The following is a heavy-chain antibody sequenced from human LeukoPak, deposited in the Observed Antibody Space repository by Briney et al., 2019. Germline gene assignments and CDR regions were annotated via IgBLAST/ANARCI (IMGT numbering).Heavy chain of an antibody. V-gene: IGHV3-7*04. D-gene: IGHD5-18*01. J-gene: IGHJ4*02. CDR2: IQQDGSEK. Sequence: HPGGSLRLSCAASGFTFSDYWMSWVRQAPGKGLEWVANIQQDGSEKYYVDSVKGRFTISRDNAKKSLFLQVSSLRGEDTAVYYCARDRGFSYGIDFWGQGTLVTVSS. CDR1: GFTFSDYW. CDR3: ARDRGFSYGIDF.